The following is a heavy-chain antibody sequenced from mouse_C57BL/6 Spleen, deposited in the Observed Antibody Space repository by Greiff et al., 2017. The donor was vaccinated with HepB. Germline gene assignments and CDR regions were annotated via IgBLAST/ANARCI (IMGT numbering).Heavy chain of an antibody. Sequence: VQLQQPGAELVKPGASVKMSCKASGYTFTSYWITWVKQRPGQGLEWIGDIYPGSGSTNYNEKFKSKATLTVDTSSSTAYMQLSSLTSEDSAVYYCARVSYGSSHWYFDVWGTGTTVTVSS. CDR3: ARVSYGSSHWYFDV. V-gene: IGHV1-55*01. CDR1: GYTFTSYW. CDR2: IYPGSGST. D-gene: IGHD1-1*01. J-gene: IGHJ1*03.